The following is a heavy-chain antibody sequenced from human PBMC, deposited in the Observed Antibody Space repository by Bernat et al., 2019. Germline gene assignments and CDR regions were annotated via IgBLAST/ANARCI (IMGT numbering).Heavy chain of an antibody. J-gene: IGHJ6*02. V-gene: IGHV4-39*01. CDR2: IYYSGST. Sequence: QLQLQESGPGLVKPSETLSLTCTASGASISSSSYYWGWIRQPPGKGLEWIGSIYYSGSTSYNPSLKGRVTISVDTSKNQFSLKLSSVIAEDTAVYYCVFFAGDYCYYGMDVWGQGTTVTVSS. D-gene: IGHD3-3*01. CDR1: GASISSSSYY. CDR3: VFFAGDYCYYGMDV.